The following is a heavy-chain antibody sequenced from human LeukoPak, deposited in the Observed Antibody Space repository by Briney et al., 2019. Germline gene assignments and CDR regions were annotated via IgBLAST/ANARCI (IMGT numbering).Heavy chain of an antibody. CDR3: ARGGSSGWYDEFDY. J-gene: IGHJ4*02. D-gene: IGHD6-19*01. CDR2: INPNSGGT. V-gene: IGHV1-2*06. Sequence: ASVKVSCKASGYTFTGYYLHWVRQAPGQGLEWMGRINPNSGGTNYAQKFQGRVTMTRDTSISTAYTELSRLRSDDTAVYYCARGGSSGWYDEFDYWGQGTLVTVSS. CDR1: GYTFTGYY.